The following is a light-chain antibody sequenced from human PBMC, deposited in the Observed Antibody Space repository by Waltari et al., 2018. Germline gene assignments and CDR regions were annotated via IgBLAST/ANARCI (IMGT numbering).Light chain of an antibody. CDR3: QQSYTTPLT. Sequence: DIQMTQSPSSLSASVEDRVTITCRASQSISSYLNWYQQKPVKAPKLLIYDASNLQSGVPSRFSGSGSGTDFTLTISSLQPEDFATYVCQQSYTTPLTFGGGTKVEIK. CDR2: DAS. CDR1: QSISSY. V-gene: IGKV1-39*01. J-gene: IGKJ4*01.